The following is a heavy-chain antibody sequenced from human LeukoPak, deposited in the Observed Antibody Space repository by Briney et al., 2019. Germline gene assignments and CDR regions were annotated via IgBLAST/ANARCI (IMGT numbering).Heavy chain of an antibody. V-gene: IGHV3-33*06. CDR1: GFTFSSYG. CDR2: IWYDGSSK. D-gene: IGHD2-15*01. CDR3: AKDVAYCSGGSCYLLNWFDP. Sequence: GGSLRLSCAASGFTFSSYGMHWVRQAPGKGLEWVAVIWYDGSSKYYADSVKGRFTISRDNSKNTLYLQMNSLRAEDTAVYYCAKDVAYCSGGSCYLLNWFDPWAREPWSPSPQ. J-gene: IGHJ5*02.